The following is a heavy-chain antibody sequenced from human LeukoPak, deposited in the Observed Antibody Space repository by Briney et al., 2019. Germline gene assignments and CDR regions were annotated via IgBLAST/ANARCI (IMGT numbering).Heavy chain of an antibody. Sequence: SVKVSCKASGGTFSSYAISWVRQAPGQGLEWMGGIIPIFGTANYAQKFQGRVTITTDESTSTAYMELSSLRSEDTAVYYCARSDDSSGPKEYFFDYWGQGTLVTVSS. V-gene: IGHV1-69*05. J-gene: IGHJ4*02. CDR3: ARSDDSSGPKEYFFDY. CDR1: GGTFSSYA. D-gene: IGHD3-22*01. CDR2: IIPIFGTA.